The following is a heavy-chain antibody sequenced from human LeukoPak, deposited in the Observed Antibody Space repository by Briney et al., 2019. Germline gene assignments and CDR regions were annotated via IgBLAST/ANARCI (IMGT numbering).Heavy chain of an antibody. CDR3: ARDHHYYGMDV. J-gene: IGHJ6*02. V-gene: IGHV4-31*03. CDR1: GGSISSGGYY. Sequence: PSETLSLTCTVSGGSISSGGYYWSWIRQHPGKGLEWIGYIYYSGSTYYNPTLKSRVTISVDTSKNQFSLKLSSVTAADTAVYYCARDHHYYGMDVWGQGTTVTVSS. CDR2: IYYSGST.